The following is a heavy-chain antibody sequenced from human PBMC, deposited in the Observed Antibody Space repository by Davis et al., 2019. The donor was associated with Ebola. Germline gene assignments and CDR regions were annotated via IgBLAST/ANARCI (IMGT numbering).Heavy chain of an antibody. D-gene: IGHD2-8*02. CDR1: GGSFSGYY. CDR2: INHSGNT. CDR3: ARGGGYCTGGVCYGRRGYFDY. V-gene: IGHV4-34*01. J-gene: IGHJ4*02. Sequence: PSETLSLTCAVYGGSFSGYYWSWIRQPPGKGLEWIGEINHSGNTNYNPSLKSRVTISEDTSKNQFSLRLSSVTAADTAVYYCARGGGYCTGGVCYGRRGYFDYWGQGTLVTVSS.